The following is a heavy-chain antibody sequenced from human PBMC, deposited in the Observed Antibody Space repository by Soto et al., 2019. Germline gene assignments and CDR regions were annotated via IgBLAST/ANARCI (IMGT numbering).Heavy chain of an antibody. Sequence: ASVKVSCKASGYTFTSYAMHWVRQAPGQRLEWMGWINAGNGNTKYSQKFQGRVTITRDTSASTAYMELSSLRSEDTAVYYCARDESPFWLETALPLDYWGQGTLVTVSS. CDR1: GYTFTSYA. CDR3: ARDESPFWLETALPLDY. V-gene: IGHV1-3*01. CDR2: INAGNGNT. J-gene: IGHJ4*02. D-gene: IGHD5-12*01.